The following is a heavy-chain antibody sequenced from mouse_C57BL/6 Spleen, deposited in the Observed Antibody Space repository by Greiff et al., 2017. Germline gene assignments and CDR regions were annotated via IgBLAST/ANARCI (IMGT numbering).Heavy chain of an antibody. D-gene: IGHD2-3*01. V-gene: IGHV1-59*01. Sequence: QVQLQQPGAELVRPGTSVKLSCKASGYTFTSYWMHWVKQRPGQGLEWIGVIDPSDSYTNYNQTFKGKATLTVDTSSSTAYMQLSSLTSEDSAVYYCARGDDGYPWGQGTTLTVSS. J-gene: IGHJ2*01. CDR2: IDPSDSYT. CDR3: ARGDDGYP. CDR1: GYTFTSYW.